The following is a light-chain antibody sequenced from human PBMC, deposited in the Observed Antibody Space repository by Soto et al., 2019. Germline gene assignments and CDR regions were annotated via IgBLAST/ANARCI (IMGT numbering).Light chain of an antibody. J-gene: IGKJ2*01. V-gene: IGKV3-20*01. CDR1: QSVSSSY. CDR3: QQYGSSPYT. Sequence: EIVLPQSPGTLSLSPGERATLSCRASQSVSSSYLAWYQQKPGQAPRLLIYDASNMATGIPDRFSGSGSGTDVTLTISRLEPEDFAVYFCQQYGSSPYTFGQGTKLEIK. CDR2: DAS.